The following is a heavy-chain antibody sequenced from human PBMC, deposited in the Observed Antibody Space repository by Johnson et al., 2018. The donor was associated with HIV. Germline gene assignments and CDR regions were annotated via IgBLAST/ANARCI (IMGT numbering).Heavy chain of an antibody. CDR1: GFTFSSYD. D-gene: IGHD6-19*01. CDR3: AKVNRMEQWLAGGGAFDI. V-gene: IGHV3-30*18. CDR2: ISYDGSNK. J-gene: IGHJ3*02. Sequence: MLLVESGGGVVQPGRSLRLSCAASGFTFSSYDMHWVRQAPGKGLEWVAVISYDGSNKYYADSVKGRFTISRDNSKNTLYLQMNSLRAEDTAVYYCAKVNRMEQWLAGGGAFDIWGQGTMVTVSS.